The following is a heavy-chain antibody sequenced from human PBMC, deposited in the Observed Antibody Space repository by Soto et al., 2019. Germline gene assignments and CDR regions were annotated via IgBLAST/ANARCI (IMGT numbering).Heavy chain of an antibody. Sequence: GGSLRLSCAASGFTFSSYAMSWVRQAPGKGLEWVSAISGSGGSTYYADSVKGRFTISRDNSKNTLYLQINSLRAEDTAVYYCAKVPDYSNYNVYFDYWGQGTLVTVSS. D-gene: IGHD4-4*01. CDR1: GFTFSSYA. CDR2: ISGSGGST. CDR3: AKVPDYSNYNVYFDY. V-gene: IGHV3-23*01. J-gene: IGHJ4*02.